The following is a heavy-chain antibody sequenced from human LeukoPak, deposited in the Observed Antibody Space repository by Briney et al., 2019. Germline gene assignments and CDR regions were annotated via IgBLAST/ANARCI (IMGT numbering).Heavy chain of an antibody. V-gene: IGHV3-74*01. D-gene: IGHD6-13*01. J-gene: IGHJ6*03. CDR3: AKEGIHMHYYYMDV. CDR2: INTDGSST. CDR1: GFTFSSYW. Sequence: GGSLRLSCAASGFTFSSYWMHWVRQAPAKGLEGVSYINTDGSSTSYADSVKGRFTISRDNAKNTLYLQMNSLRAEDTAVYYCAKEGIHMHYYYMDVWGKGTTVTVSS.